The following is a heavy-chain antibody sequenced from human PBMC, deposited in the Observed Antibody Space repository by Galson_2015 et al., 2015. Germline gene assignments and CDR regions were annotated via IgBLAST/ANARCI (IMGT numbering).Heavy chain of an antibody. Sequence: SLRLSCAASGFTFDDYTMHWVRQAPGRGLEWVSLISSSSSYIYYADSVKGRFTISRDNAKNSLYLQMNSLRAEDTAVYYCARAVGWYKGFDYWGQGTLVTVSS. D-gene: IGHD6-19*01. V-gene: IGHV3-21*01. CDR3: ARAVGWYKGFDY. J-gene: IGHJ4*02. CDR2: ISSSSSYI. CDR1: GFTFDDYT.